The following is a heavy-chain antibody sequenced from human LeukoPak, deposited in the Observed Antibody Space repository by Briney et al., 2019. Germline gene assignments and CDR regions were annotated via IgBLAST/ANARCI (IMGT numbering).Heavy chain of an antibody. CDR1: GYTFTSYD. CDR2: MNPNSGNT. CDR3: ARYYCSSTSCPKSAVNFDY. V-gene: IGHV1-8*01. Sequence: VASVKVSCKASGYTFTSYDINWVRQATGQGLEWMGWMNPNSGNTGYAQKFQGRVTMTRDTSISTAYMELSRLRSDDTAVYYCARYYCSSTSCPKSAVNFDYWGQGTLVTVSS. D-gene: IGHD2-2*01. J-gene: IGHJ4*02.